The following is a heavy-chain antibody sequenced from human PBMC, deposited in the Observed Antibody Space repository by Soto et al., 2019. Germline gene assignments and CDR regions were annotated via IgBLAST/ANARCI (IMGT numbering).Heavy chain of an antibody. CDR1: GYTFSSYG. CDR3: ARDYIAVAGPFDY. V-gene: IGHV1-18*01. Sequence: ASVKVSCKASGYTFSSYGISWVRQAPGQGLEWVGWISAYNGNRNYAQKLQDRVTMTTDTSTNTFYMELRSLRSDDTAVYYCARDYIAVAGPFDYWGQGTLVTVSS. CDR2: ISAYNGNR. D-gene: IGHD6-19*01. J-gene: IGHJ4*02.